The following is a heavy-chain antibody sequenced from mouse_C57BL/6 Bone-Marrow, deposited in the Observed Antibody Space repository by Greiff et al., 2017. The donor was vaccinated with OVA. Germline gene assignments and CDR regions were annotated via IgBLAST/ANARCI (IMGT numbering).Heavy chain of an antibody. CDR2: IHPNSGST. V-gene: IGHV1-64*01. J-gene: IGHJ2*01. D-gene: IGHD1-1*01. CDR1: GYTFTSYW. CDR3: ARPLLLRRFYFDY. Sequence: QVQLQQPGAELVKPGASVKLSCKASGYTFTSYWMHWVKQRPGQGLEWIGMIHPNSGSTNYNEKFKSKATLTVDKSSSTAYMQLSSLTSEDSAVYYCARPLLLRRFYFDYWGQGTTLTVSS.